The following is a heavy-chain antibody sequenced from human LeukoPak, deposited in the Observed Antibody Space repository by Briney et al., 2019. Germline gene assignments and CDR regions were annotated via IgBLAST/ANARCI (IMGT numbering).Heavy chain of an antibody. CDR2: IYHSGTT. CDR3: ASLRGYCSGGSCYDAFDI. Sequence: SEALSLTCTVSNYSISSGYYWGWIRQPPRKGLEWIGKIYHSGTTYYNPSLKSRLTISVDTSKNQFSLKLSSVTAADTAVYYCASLRGYCSGGSCYDAFDIWGQGTMVTVSS. D-gene: IGHD2-15*01. CDR1: NYSISSGYY. V-gene: IGHV4-38-2*02. J-gene: IGHJ3*02.